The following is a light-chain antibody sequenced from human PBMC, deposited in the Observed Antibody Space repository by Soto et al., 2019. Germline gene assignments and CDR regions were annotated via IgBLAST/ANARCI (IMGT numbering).Light chain of an antibody. Sequence: EVVLTQSPGTLSLSPGERAALSCRSSQSVDTRFLACYQQKPDQAPRLLFYGTYSRATGIPDWFSGGWSGTDFPLTISRLEPEVVAVYYCQQYDSSRAFGQGTKVEIK. CDR2: GTY. CDR3: QQYDSSRA. J-gene: IGKJ1*01. V-gene: IGKV3-20*01. CDR1: QSVDTRF.